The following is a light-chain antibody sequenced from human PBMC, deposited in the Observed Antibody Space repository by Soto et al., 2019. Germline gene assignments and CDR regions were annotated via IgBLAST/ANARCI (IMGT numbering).Light chain of an antibody. V-gene: IGKV1-5*01. J-gene: IGKJ1*01. CDR1: QSISSW. Sequence: DIQMTQSPSTLSASVGDRVTISCRASQSISSWLAWYQQKPGKAPKLLMSDASSLERGVPSRVNGSGSGTKFPLTISRLDPDHFGNYYCQQYDTYSPTFGQEPNVEIK. CDR2: DAS. CDR3: QQYDTYSPT.